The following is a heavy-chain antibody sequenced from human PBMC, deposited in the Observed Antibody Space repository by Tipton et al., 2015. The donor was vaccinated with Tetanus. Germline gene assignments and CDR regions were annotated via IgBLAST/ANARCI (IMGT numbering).Heavy chain of an antibody. J-gene: IGHJ4*02. CDR2: IPFDGRNE. D-gene: IGHD2-15*01. CDR1: GFRFSYSG. Sequence: QVQLVQSGGGVVQPGRSLRLSCAASGFRFSYSGMHWVRQAPGKGLEWVAVIPFDGRNERYADSVKGRFIISRDNSKNTLYLQMNSLRPEDTAVNYCAKEFQRARIRFFDSWGQGTQVTASS. CDR3: AKEFQRARIRFFDS. V-gene: IGHV3-30*18.